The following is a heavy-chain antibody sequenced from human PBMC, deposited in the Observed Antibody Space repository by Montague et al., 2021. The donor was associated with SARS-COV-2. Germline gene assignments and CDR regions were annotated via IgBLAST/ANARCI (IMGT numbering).Heavy chain of an antibody. D-gene: IGHD4-23*01. CDR2: IGST. CDR3: AMLYGGGGGRGY. V-gene: IGHV4-59*01. J-gene: IGHJ4*02. CDR1: GGSIDGNH. Sequence: SETLSLTCTVSGGSIDGNHWTWVRQSPGKGLEWIGQIGSTNYNPSLKSRISTSVDTSKSQFSLNLASVTAADSAIYYCAMLYGGGGGRGYWGQGTLATVSS.